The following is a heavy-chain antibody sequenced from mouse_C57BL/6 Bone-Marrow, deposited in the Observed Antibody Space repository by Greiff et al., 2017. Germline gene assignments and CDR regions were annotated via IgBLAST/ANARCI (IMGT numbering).Heavy chain of an antibody. D-gene: IGHD4-1*01. J-gene: IGHJ3*01. CDR1: GFTFSDYY. Sequence: EVKLMESEGGLVQPGSSMKLSCTASGFTFSDYYMAWVRQVPEKGLEWVANINYDGSSTYYLDSLKSRFIISRDNAKNILYLQMSSLKSEDTATYYCARGRTVFAYWGQGTLVTVSA. V-gene: IGHV5-16*01. CDR2: INYDGSST. CDR3: ARGRTVFAY.